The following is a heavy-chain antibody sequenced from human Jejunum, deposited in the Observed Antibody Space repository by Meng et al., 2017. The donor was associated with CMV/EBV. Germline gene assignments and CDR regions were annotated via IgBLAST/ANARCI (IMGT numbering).Heavy chain of an antibody. J-gene: IGHJ4*02. V-gene: IGHV3-30*02. D-gene: IGHD6-19*01. CDR2: IRYDGNNQ. CDR3: AKDLGASGWFETFDS. CDR1: FTFSTYG. Sequence: FTFSTYGMHWVRLAPGRGLEWVAFIRYDGNNQYYTDSVKGRFTISRDNSRSTLFLQMNSLGVEDTAVYYCAKDLGASGWFETFDSWGQGQWSPSPQ.